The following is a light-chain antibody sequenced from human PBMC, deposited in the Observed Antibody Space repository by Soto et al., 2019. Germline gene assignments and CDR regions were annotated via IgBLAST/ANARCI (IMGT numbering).Light chain of an antibody. CDR3: HTDNNYSPQT. CDR2: DAT. J-gene: IGKJ2*01. Sequence: DIQMTQSPSTLSAPVGDRITITCRASQSVSRRLAWYQQKPGKAPKLLIYDATSLESGVQSRSSGRESGTEFTLTTTSLLHDDCAPYYCHTDNNYSPQTVSQGTKLEIK. V-gene: IGKV1-5*01. CDR1: QSVSRR.